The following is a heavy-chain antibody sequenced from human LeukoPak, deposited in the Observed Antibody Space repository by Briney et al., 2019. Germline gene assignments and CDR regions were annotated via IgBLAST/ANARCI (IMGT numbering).Heavy chain of an antibody. CDR1: GYTFTSYY. CDR2: INPSGGST. V-gene: IGHV1-46*01. J-gene: IGHJ6*02. CDR3: ARDGRPHYYYYYGMDV. Sequence: ASVKVSCKASGYTFTSYYMHWVRQAPGQGLEWMGIINPSGGSTSYAQKFQGRVTMTRDTSTSTVYMELSSLRSEDTAVYYCARDGRPHYYYYYGMDVWGQGTTVTVSS.